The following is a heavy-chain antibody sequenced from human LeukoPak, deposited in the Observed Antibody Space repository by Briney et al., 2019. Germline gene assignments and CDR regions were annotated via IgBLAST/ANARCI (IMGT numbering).Heavy chain of an antibody. Sequence: PGESLKISCKGSGYSFTSYWIGWVRQMPGKGLQGMGIIYPGDSETRYSPSFQGQVTISADKSISTAYLQWSSLKASDTAMYYCARRLNGRSGYSYGQIDYWGQGTLVTVSS. V-gene: IGHV5-51*01. CDR2: IYPGDSET. J-gene: IGHJ4*02. CDR1: GYSFTSYW. CDR3: ARRLNGRSGYSYGQIDY. D-gene: IGHD5-18*01.